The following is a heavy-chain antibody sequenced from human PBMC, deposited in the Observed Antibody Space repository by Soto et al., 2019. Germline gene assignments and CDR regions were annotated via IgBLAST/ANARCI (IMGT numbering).Heavy chain of an antibody. Sequence: QVQLVQSGAEVKKPGASVKVSCKASGYTFTSYGISWVRQAPGQGLGWMGWIGTYNGDTNYAQSFQGRVTMTTDTSTSPVYMELRSLRSDDTAVYYCARVRSELGYCSGGSCLPYYYGMDVWGQGTTVTVSS. J-gene: IGHJ6*02. CDR2: IGTYNGDT. D-gene: IGHD2-15*01. CDR3: ARVRSELGYCSGGSCLPYYYGMDV. CDR1: GYTFTSYG. V-gene: IGHV1-18*01.